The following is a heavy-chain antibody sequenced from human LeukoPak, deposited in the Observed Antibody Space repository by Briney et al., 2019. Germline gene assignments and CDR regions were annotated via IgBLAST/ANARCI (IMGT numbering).Heavy chain of an antibody. V-gene: IGHV4-39*07. CDR2: IYFSGTT. Sequence: PSETLSLTCTVSGASISSSSSYWGWIRQPPGKGLEWIGNIYFSGTTYYNPSLKSRVTISVDTSKSQFSLKLSSVTAADTAVYYCARGSNWGSGRNWFDPWGQGTLVTVSS. CDR1: GASISSSSSY. D-gene: IGHD7-27*01. CDR3: ARGSNWGSGRNWFDP. J-gene: IGHJ5*02.